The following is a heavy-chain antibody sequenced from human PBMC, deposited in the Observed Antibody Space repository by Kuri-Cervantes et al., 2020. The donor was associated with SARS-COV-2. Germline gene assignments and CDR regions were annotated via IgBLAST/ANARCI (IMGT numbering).Heavy chain of an antibody. Sequence: GESLKISCAASGFNFRTYGLHWVRQAPGKGLEWVAAVSYDGSGKYYTDSVKGRFAISRDNSRDTVYLQMNSLTPADTAVYHCARYDYVWGSLGLDFWGQGTMVTVSS. CDR1: GFNFRTYG. CDR3: ARYDYVWGSLGLDF. J-gene: IGHJ3*01. V-gene: IGHV3-30*03. CDR2: VSYDGSGK. D-gene: IGHD3-16*01.